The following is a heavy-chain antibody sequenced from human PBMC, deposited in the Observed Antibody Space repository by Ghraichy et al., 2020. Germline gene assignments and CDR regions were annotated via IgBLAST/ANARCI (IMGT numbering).Heavy chain of an antibody. D-gene: IGHD3-16*01. CDR3: ARQRNYYDGSDY. V-gene: IGHV5-51*01. CDR2: IFPRDSDT. J-gene: IGHJ4*02. Sequence: GESLNISCKGSGYSFANSWIGWVRQMPGKGLEWMGIIFPRDSDTRYSPSFQGQATIQADKPLNTAYLQWSSLKASETAMYFCARQRNYYDGSDYWGQGTLVTVSS. CDR1: GYSFANSW.